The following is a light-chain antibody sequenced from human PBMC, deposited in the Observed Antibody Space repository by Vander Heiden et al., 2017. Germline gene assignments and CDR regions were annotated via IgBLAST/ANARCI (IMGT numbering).Light chain of an antibody. J-gene: IGKJ3*01. CDR3: QQYNSPFT. CDR2: KAS. Sequence: DIQMTQSPSTLSASVGDRVTITCRASQSISSWLAWYQQKPGKAPKLLIYKASSLESGVPSRFSGSGSGTEFTLTSSSLQPDDFATYYCQQYNSPFTFGHGTKVDIK. V-gene: IGKV1-5*03. CDR1: QSISSW.